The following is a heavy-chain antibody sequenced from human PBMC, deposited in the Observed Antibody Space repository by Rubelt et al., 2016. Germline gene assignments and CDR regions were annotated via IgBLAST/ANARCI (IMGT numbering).Heavy chain of an antibody. V-gene: IGHV1-18*01. D-gene: IGHD1-20*01. CDR1: GYTFTSYG. J-gene: IGHJ4*02. Sequence: QVQLVQSGAEVKKPGASVKVSCKASGYTFTSYGISWVRQAPGQGLEWMGWISAYNGNTNYAQKGQGRSTVATYTSTSTAYIGLRGLRSDDTSAYYCARDLPPCRQYNWNVPLDYWGQGTLVTVSS. CDR2: ISAYNGNT. CDR3: ARDLPPCRQYNWNVPLDY.